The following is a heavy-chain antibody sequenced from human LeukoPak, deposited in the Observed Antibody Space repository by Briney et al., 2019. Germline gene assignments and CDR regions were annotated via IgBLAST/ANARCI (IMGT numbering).Heavy chain of an antibody. Sequence: SETLSLTCTVSGDSISRNYWSWIRQPPRQGQEWIGDIHYSAITKYDPSLKSRVTMSVDTSKNQFSLKLGSVTAADTAVYDCAKSLARGTGWPLEYWGQGTLVTVSS. CDR3: AKSLARGTGWPLEY. V-gene: IGHV4-59*03. J-gene: IGHJ4*02. CDR2: IHYSAIT. CDR1: GDSISRNY.